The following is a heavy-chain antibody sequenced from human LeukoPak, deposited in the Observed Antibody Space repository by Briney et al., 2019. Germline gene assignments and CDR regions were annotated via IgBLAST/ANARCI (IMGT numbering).Heavy chain of an antibody. J-gene: IGHJ4*02. D-gene: IGHD1-26*01. CDR2: INPGGITT. Sequence: QPGGSLRLSCAASGFTFTTYSMTWVRQAPGKGLEWVSTINPGGITTYYADSVKGRFTISRDNSKNTVSLQMNSLRAEDTAVYYCARDMGSGSPGPLDYWGQGTLVTVSS. CDR3: ARDMGSGSPGPLDY. CDR1: GFTFTTYS. V-gene: IGHV3-23*01.